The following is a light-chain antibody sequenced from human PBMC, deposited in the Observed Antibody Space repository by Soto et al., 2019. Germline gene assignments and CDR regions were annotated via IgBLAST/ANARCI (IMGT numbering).Light chain of an antibody. CDR2: LAS. V-gene: IGKV1-5*01. CDR3: QHYNSYPWT. J-gene: IGKJ1*01. Sequence: DIQMTQSPSTLSASIGDRVTITCRASQTINNWLAWYQQKPGKAPNLLIYLASNLETGVPSRFSGTAFGTEFTLPVSSLQPDDFATYYCQHYNSYPWTFGQGTKVESK. CDR1: QTINNW.